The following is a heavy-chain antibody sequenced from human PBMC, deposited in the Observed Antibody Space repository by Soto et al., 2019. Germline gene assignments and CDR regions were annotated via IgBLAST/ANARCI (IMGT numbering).Heavy chain of an antibody. CDR3: AKDLFKSYYYDSSGDPFDY. CDR2: ISYDGSNK. D-gene: IGHD3-22*01. J-gene: IGHJ4*02. Sequence: LRLSCAASGFTFSSYGMHWVRQAPGKGLEWVAVISYDGSNKYYADSVKGRFTISRDNSKNTLYLQMNSLRAEDTAVYYCAKDLFKSYYYDSSGDPFDYWGQGTLVTVSS. CDR1: GFTFSSYG. V-gene: IGHV3-30*18.